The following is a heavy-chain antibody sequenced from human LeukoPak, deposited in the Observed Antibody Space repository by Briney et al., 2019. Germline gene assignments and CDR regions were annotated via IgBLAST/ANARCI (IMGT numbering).Heavy chain of an antibody. Sequence: GGSLRLSCAASGFTFSSYWMSWVRQAPGKGLEWVANIKQDGSEKYYVDSVKGRFTISRDNAKNSLYLQMNSLRAEDTAVYYCAREVTMIVGWFDPWGQGTLVTVSS. D-gene: IGHD3-22*01. J-gene: IGHJ5*02. CDR1: GFTFSSYW. CDR3: AREVTMIVGWFDP. V-gene: IGHV3-7*01. CDR2: IKQDGSEK.